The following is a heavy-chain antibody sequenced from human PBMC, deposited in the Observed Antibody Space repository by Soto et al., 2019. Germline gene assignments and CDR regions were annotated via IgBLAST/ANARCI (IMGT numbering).Heavy chain of an antibody. V-gene: IGHV2-5*02. D-gene: IGHD6-19*01. J-gene: IGHJ1*01. CDR3: EFAFNRSGWVRIEYFNP. CDR2: IYWDDDK. Sequence: SGPTLVNPTQTLTLTCTFSGFSLSTSGVAVGWIRQPPGKALEWLALIYWDDDKRYSPSLKSRLTITKDTSKNQVVLTITNMDTGDTANFSFEFAFNRSGWVRIEYFNPWGQGTRFTFSS. CDR1: GFSLSTSGVA.